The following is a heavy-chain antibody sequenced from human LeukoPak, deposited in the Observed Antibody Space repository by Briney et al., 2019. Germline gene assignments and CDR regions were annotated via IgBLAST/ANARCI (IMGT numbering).Heavy chain of an antibody. Sequence: SVKVSCKASGGTFSSYAISWVRQVPGQGLEWMGGIIPIFGTANYAQKFQGRVTITADESTSTAYMELSSLRSEDTAVYYCAREEVYCSSTSCYFPWGQGTLVTVSS. D-gene: IGHD2-2*01. CDR2: IIPIFGTA. CDR3: AREEVYCSSTSCYFP. J-gene: IGHJ5*02. CDR1: GGTFSSYA. V-gene: IGHV1-69*13.